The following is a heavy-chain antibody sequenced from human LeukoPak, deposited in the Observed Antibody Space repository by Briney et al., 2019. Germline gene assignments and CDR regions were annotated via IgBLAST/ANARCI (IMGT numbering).Heavy chain of an antibody. J-gene: IGHJ4*02. CDR3: ARAGFEYYDSSGYPL. CDR2: ISAYNGNT. CDR1: GYTFTSYG. V-gene: IGHV1-18*01. D-gene: IGHD3-22*01. Sequence: ASVKVSCKASGYTFTSYGISWVRQAPGQGLEWMGWISAYNGNTNYAQKLQGRVTMTTDTSTSTAYMELRSLRSDDTAVYYCARAGFEYYDSSGYPLWGQGTLVTVSS.